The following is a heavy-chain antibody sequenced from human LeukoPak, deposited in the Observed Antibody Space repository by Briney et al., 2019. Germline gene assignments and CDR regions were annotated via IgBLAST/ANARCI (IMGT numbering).Heavy chain of an antibody. Sequence: SETLSLTCSVSGAPTSSSRYYWGRIRQSPGKELEWIGMIYYSGHTYYNPSIESRVTISIDTSKDQFSLRLYSVTAADIAVYYCAKLPRGAGLVRGTMRWFDTWGQGILVAVSA. J-gene: IGHJ5*02. V-gene: IGHV4-39*01. CDR2: IYYSGHT. CDR3: AKLPRGAGLVRGTMRWFDT. D-gene: IGHD3-10*01. CDR1: GAPTSSSRYY.